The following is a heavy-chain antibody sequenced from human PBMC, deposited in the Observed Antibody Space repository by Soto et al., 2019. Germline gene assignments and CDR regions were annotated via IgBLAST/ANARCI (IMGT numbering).Heavy chain of an antibody. CDR3: ASTPTPYQLLSVGDY. Sequence: GGSLRLSCAASGFTFSSYSMNWVRQAPGKGLEWVSSISSSSSYIYYADSVKGRFTISRDNAKNSLYLQMNSLRAEDTAVYYCASTPTPYQLLSVGDYWGQGTLVTVSS. CDR2: ISSSSSYI. CDR1: GFTFSSYS. J-gene: IGHJ4*02. V-gene: IGHV3-21*01. D-gene: IGHD2-2*01.